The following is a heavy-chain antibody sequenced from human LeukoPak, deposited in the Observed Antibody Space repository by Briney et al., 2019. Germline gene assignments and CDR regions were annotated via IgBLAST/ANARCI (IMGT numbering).Heavy chain of an antibody. Sequence: KPSETLSLTCAVYGGSFSGYYWGWIRQPPGKGLEWIGEINHSGSTNYNPSLKSRVTISVDTSKNQFSLKLSSVTAADTAVYYCARGRYYDILTGYPPPFDYWGQGTLVTVSS. V-gene: IGHV4-34*01. CDR3: ARGRYYDILTGYPPPFDY. CDR1: GGSFSGYY. CDR2: INHSGST. J-gene: IGHJ4*02. D-gene: IGHD3-9*01.